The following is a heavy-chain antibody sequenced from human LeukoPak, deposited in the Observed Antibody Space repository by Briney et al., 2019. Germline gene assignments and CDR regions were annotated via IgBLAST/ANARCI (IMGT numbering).Heavy chain of an antibody. D-gene: IGHD4-23*01. V-gene: IGHV4-59*08. CDR2: IYYSGST. Sequence: SETLSLTRTVSGGSIGSYYRSWIRQPPGKGLAWIGYIYYSGSTNYNPSLKSRVTISVDTSKIHFSLNLSSVTAADTAVYYCARLFYGGIVYYGMDVWGQGTTVTVSS. CDR1: GGSIGSYY. J-gene: IGHJ6*02. CDR3: ARLFYGGIVYYGMDV.